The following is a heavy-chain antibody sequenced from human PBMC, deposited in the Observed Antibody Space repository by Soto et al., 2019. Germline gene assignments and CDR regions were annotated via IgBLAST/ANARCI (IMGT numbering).Heavy chain of an antibody. V-gene: IGHV2-5*02. D-gene: IGHD6-6*01. Sequence: QITLKESGPTLVKPTQTLTLTCIFSGFSLSTNGVGVGWIRQPPGKSLEWLALIYWDDDKRYSPSLKTGLTLTKDTSKNQVVLTMTNLDPVDTATYYCAHRRARTAGRNDAYDVWGQGTMVVVSS. J-gene: IGHJ3*01. CDR2: IYWDDDK. CDR1: GFSLSTNGVG. CDR3: AHRRARTAGRNDAYDV.